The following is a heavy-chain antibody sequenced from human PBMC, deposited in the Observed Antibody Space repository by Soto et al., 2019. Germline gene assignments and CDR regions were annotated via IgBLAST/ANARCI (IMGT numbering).Heavy chain of an antibody. D-gene: IGHD2-2*01. J-gene: IGHJ6*02. V-gene: IGHV1-46*01. CDR2: INPNGGST. Sequence: ASVKVSCKASGYTFTRYYMHWVRQAPGQGLEWMGIINPNGGSTSYAQKFQGRVTMTRDTSTSTVYMELSSLRSEDTAVYYCAREDCSSTNCYAGVFFYYNGMDVWGQGTTVTVSS. CDR3: AREDCSSTNCYAGVFFYYNGMDV. CDR1: GYTFTRYY.